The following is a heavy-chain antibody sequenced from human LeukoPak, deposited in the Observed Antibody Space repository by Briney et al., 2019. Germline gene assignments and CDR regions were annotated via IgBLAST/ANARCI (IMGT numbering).Heavy chain of an antibody. CDR2: ISYSGST. J-gene: IGHJ3*02. D-gene: IGHD2-15*01. Sequence: SETLSLTLTVSGGSISGHYWSCIRQPPGKGREWIGYISYSGSTKDNPSLKSRFTILIDTSKKQFSLKLSSVTAADTAVYYCARVLVVVADNKGRAFDIWGQGTTVTVSS. CDR3: ARVLVVVADNKGRAFDI. V-gene: IGHV4-59*11. CDR1: GGSISGHY.